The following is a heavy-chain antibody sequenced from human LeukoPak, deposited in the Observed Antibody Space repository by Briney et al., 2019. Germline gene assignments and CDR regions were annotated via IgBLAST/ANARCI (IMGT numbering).Heavy chain of an antibody. V-gene: IGHV3-23*01. CDR3: AKDGTSGSGWPYFDY. CDR1: GFTFSTYP. D-gene: IGHD6-19*01. J-gene: IGHJ4*02. CDR2: ISAGGGYT. Sequence: GGSLRLSCAASGFTFSTYPMTWVRQAPGEGLEWASAISAGGGYTFYADSVKGRFTISRDNSKNTLYLQMNSLRAEDTAVYYCAKDGTSGSGWPYFDYWGQGTLVTVSS.